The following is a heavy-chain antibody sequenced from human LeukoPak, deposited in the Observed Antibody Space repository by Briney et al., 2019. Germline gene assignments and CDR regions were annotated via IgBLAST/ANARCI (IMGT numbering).Heavy chain of an antibody. D-gene: IGHD4-17*01. Sequence: GGALRLSCAASGFTFRNAWMSGVRQAPGKGLEWVGRIKSRTDGGTIEYAAPVKGRFSISRDDSKNMLYLQINSLKAEDTAVYYCADLGDYGVGWGQGTLVTVSS. CDR2: IKSRTDGGTI. J-gene: IGHJ4*02. CDR3: ADLGDYGVG. V-gene: IGHV3-15*01. CDR1: GFTFRNAW.